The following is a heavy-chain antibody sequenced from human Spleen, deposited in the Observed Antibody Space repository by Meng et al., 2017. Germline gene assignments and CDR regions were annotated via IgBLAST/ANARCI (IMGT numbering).Heavy chain of an antibody. V-gene: IGHV4-34*01. CDR1: GGSFSDYY. CDR2: INHSGST. CDR3: ARGPTTMAHDFDY. D-gene: IGHD4-11*01. Sequence: QVQQQQGGAGPLKPSETLSLTCVVSGGSFSDYYWSWIRQPPGKGLEWIGEINHSGSTNYNPSLESRATISVDTSQNNLPLKLSSVTAADSAVYYCARGPTTMAHDFDYWGQGTLVTVSS. J-gene: IGHJ4*02.